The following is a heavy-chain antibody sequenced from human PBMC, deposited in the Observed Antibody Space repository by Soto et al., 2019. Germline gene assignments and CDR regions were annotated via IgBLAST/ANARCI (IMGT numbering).Heavy chain of an antibody. J-gene: IGHJ2*01. CDR2: IIPVFGTA. V-gene: IGHV1-69*13. D-gene: IGHD2-15*01. CDR1: GGPFSSYA. CDR3: AREGAPLDSGMV. Sequence: SVKVSCTTSGGPFSSYAISWVRQAPGQGLEWMGGIIPVFGTANYAQQFQGRVTITADESTSTAYMDLSRLRSEDTAVYYCAREGAPLDSGMVWGRGTLVTVSS.